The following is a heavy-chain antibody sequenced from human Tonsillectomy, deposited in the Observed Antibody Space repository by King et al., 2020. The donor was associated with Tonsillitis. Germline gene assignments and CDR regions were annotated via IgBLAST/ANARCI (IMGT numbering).Heavy chain of an antibody. Sequence: VQLVESGGGLVQPGGSLRLSCAASGFTFSSYWVHWVRQAPGKGLVWVSRINIDGSGTSYAESVKGRFTISRDKAKNTLYLQMNSLRAEDTAVNYCARVGGIVGAAFDYWGQGTLVTVSS. V-gene: IGHV3-74*01. J-gene: IGHJ4*02. CDR1: GFTFSSYW. D-gene: IGHD1-26*01. CDR3: ARVGGIVGAAFDY. CDR2: INIDGSGT.